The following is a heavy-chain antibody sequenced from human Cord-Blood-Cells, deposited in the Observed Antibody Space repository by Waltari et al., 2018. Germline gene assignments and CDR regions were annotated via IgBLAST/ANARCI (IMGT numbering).Heavy chain of an antibody. CDR1: GGTFSTYA. Sequence: QVQLVQSGAGVKKTGSSVKVSCKASGGTFSTYANLRVRLALGQGLEWMGGLTPIFGTANNGQKFQGRVTITADESTSTAYMELSSLRSEDTAVYYCAREGYDFWSGYFDYWGQGTLVTVSS. CDR3: AREGYDFWSGYFDY. CDR2: LTPIFGTA. J-gene: IGHJ4*02. V-gene: IGHV1-69*01. D-gene: IGHD3-3*01.